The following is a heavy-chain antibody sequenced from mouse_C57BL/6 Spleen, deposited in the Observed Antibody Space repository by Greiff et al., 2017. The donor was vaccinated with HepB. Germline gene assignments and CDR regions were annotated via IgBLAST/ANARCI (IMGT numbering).Heavy chain of an antibody. CDR3: AREDYSNFNWYFDV. D-gene: IGHD2-5*01. J-gene: IGHJ1*03. Sequence: EVKLQESGPGLVKPSQSLSLTCSVTGYSITSGYYWNWIRQFPGNKLEWMGYISYDGSNNYNPSLKNRISITRDTSKNQFFLKLNSVPTEDTATYYCAREDYSNFNWYFDVWGTGTTVTVSS. CDR2: ISYDGSN. CDR1: GYSITSGYY. V-gene: IGHV3-6*01.